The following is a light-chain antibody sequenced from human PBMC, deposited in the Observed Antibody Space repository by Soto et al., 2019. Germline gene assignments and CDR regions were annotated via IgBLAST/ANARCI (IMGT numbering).Light chain of an antibody. CDR3: QKYNSALT. CDR1: QDISNY. J-gene: IGKJ5*01. CDR2: SAS. V-gene: IGKV1-27*01. Sequence: DIQMTQSPSSLSASVGDRITITCRASQDISNYLAWYQQKPGKVPKLLIYSASTLQSGVPSRFSGSGSGTDCPLTISSLQPEDVATYFCQKYNSALTFGQGKRLEIK.